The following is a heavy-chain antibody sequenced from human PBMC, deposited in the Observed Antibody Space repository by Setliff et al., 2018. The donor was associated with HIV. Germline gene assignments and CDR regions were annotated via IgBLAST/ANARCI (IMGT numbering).Heavy chain of an antibody. D-gene: IGHD3-3*01. Sequence: SETLSLTCNVSGGSISSSSFYWGWIRQPPGKGLEWIGSIYYSGSTYYNSSLKSRVTISVDTSKNQFSLKLSSVTAADTAVYYCARTGFYDLWSDYYLYYFDYWGQGTLVTVSS. V-gene: IGHV4-39*01. J-gene: IGHJ4*02. CDR3: ARTGFYDLWSDYYLYYFDY. CDR2: IYYSGST. CDR1: GGSISSSSFY.